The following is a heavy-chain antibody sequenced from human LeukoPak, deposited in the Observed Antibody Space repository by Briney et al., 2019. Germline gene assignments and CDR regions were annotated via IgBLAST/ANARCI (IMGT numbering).Heavy chain of an antibody. D-gene: IGHD3-9*01. Sequence: GGSLRLSCAASGYTFTSYAMHWVRQAPGQRLEWMGWINAGNGNTKYSQKFQGRVTITRDTSASTAYMELSSLRSEDTAVYYCARVAYYGILTGSMDVWGQGTTVTVSS. CDR1: GYTFTSYA. J-gene: IGHJ6*02. CDR3: ARVAYYGILTGSMDV. V-gene: IGHV1-3*01. CDR2: INAGNGNT.